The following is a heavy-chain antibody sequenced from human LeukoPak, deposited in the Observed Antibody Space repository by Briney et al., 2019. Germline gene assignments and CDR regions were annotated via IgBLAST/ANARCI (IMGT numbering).Heavy chain of an antibody. CDR3: GRVYYSSRYDYWYFDL. D-gene: IGHD6-25*01. J-gene: IGHJ2*01. CDR1: GGSISRYY. CDR2: KDYSGST. Sequence: ETLSLTCTVSGGSISRYYWSWIRQPPGKGLEWIGYKDYSGSTNYNRSLKSRVTISIDTSRNQFSLKLSSVTAADTAVYYCGRVYYSSRYDYWYFDLWGRGTLLTVSS. V-gene: IGHV4-59*01.